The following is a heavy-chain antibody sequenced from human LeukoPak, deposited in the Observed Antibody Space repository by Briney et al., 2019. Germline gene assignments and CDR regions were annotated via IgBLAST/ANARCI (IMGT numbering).Heavy chain of an antibody. J-gene: IGHJ5*02. V-gene: IGHV4-39*01. D-gene: IGHD5-24*01. CDR2: ISYSGST. CDR1: GGSISSSNYY. CDR3: ARYDSYNNWFDP. Sequence: SETLSLTCTVSGGSISSSNYYWGWIRQPPGKGLEWIESISYSGSTYYNPSLKSRVTISADTSKNRFSLKLSSVTAADTAVYYCARYDSYNNWFDPWGQGTLVTVSS.